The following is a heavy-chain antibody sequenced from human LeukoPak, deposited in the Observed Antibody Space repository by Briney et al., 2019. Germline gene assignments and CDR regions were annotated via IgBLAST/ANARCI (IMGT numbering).Heavy chain of an antibody. V-gene: IGHV1-69*13. CDR1: GGTFSSYV. J-gene: IGHJ5*02. D-gene: IGHD4-17*01. Sequence: SVKVSCKASGGTFSSYVISWARQAPGQGLEWMGGIIPIFGTANYAQKFQGRVTITADESTSTAYMELSSLRSEDTAVYYCARDRDDYGDSYRWFDPWGQGTLVTVSS. CDR3: ARDRDDYGDSYRWFDP. CDR2: IIPIFGTA.